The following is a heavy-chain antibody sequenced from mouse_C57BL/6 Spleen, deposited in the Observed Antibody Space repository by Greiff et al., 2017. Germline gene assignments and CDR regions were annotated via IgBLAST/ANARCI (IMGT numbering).Heavy chain of an antibody. V-gene: IGHV1-69*01. D-gene: IGHD3-3*01. CDR1: GYTFTSYW. CDR3: ARGGTTWFAY. CDR2: IDPSDSYT. J-gene: IGHJ3*01. Sequence: KQSCKASGYTFTSYWMHWVKQRPGQGLEWIGEIDPSDSYTNYNQKFKGKSTLTVDKSSSTAYMQLSSLTSEDSAVYYCARGGTTWFAYWGQGTLVTVSA.